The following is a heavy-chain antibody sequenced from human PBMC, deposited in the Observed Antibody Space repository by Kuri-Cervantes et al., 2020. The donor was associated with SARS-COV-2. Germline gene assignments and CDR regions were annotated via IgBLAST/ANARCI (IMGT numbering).Heavy chain of an antibody. J-gene: IGHJ3*02. CDR3: ARGHWSGYSNAAEMGAFDI. D-gene: IGHD3-3*01. V-gene: IGHV4-38-2*01. CDR1: GYSISSGYY. CDR2: IYHSGST. Sequence: SQTLSLTCAVSGYSISSGYYWGWIRQPPGKGLEWIGSIYHSGSTYYNPSLKSRVTISVDTSKSQFSLKLSSVTAADTAVYYCARGHWSGYSNAAEMGAFDIWGQGTMVTVSS.